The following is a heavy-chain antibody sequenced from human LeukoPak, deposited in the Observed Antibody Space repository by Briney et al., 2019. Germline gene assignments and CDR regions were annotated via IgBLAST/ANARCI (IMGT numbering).Heavy chain of an antibody. V-gene: IGHV3-23*01. J-gene: IGHJ5*01. D-gene: IGHD6-19*01. CDR2: INANSGTR. CDR3: AKPISGGLAVTADWFDP. Sequence: GGSLRLSCEASGFAFSFFAMSWLRQPPGKGLEWVSTINANSGTRSYAASVRGRFTISRDNSKNTVHLQLNTLRAEDTAVYYCAKPISGGLAVTADWFDPWGQGTLVVVSS. CDR1: GFAFSFFA.